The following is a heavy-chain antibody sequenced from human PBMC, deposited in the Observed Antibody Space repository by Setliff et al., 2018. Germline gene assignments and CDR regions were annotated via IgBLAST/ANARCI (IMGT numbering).Heavy chain of an antibody. V-gene: IGHV1-69*10. Sequence: ASVKVSCKASGGTFSSYAISWVRQAPGQGLEWMGGIIPILGIANYAQKFQGRVTINADKSTSTAYMELSSLRSEDTAVYYCARERGGSYSYNYYYYYMDVWGKGTTVTVS. CDR2: IIPILGIA. CDR3: ARERGGSYSYNYYYYYMDV. D-gene: IGHD1-26*01. J-gene: IGHJ6*03. CDR1: GGTFSSYA.